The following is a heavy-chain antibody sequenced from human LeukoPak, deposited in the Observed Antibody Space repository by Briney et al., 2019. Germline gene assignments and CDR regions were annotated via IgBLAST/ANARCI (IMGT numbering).Heavy chain of an antibody. V-gene: IGHV3-13*01. CDR1: GFTFSSYD. Sequence: QTGGSLRLSCAASGFTFSSYDMHWVRQATGKGLEWVSAIGTAGDTYYPGSVKGRFTISRENAKNSLYLQMNSLRAGDTAVYYCARLVDGSGYFDHWGQGTLVTVSS. D-gene: IGHD3-10*01. J-gene: IGHJ4*02. CDR3: ARLVDGSGYFDH. CDR2: IGTAGDT.